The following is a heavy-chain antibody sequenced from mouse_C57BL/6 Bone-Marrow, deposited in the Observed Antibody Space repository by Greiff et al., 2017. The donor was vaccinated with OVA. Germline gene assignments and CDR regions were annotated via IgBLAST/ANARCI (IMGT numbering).Heavy chain of an antibody. CDR3: ARVDGYYAGAY. CDR2: IHPNSGST. CDR1: GYTFTSYW. J-gene: IGHJ3*01. Sequence: QVQLQQPGAELVKPGASVKLSCKASGYTFTSYWMHWVKQRPGQGLEWIGMIHPNSGSTNYNEKFKSKATLTVDKSSSTAYMQLSSLTSEDSAVYYCARVDGYYAGAYWGQGTLVTVSA. D-gene: IGHD2-3*01. V-gene: IGHV1-64*01.